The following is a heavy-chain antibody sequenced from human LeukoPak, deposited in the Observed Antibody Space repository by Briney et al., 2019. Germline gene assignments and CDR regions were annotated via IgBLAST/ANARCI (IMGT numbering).Heavy chain of an antibody. D-gene: IGHD6-13*01. V-gene: IGHV1-18*01. J-gene: IGHJ4*02. CDR1: GYTFTSYG. CDR3: ARALPIAAAGTGVDY. CDR2: ISGYNGNT. Sequence: ASVKVSCKASGYTFTSYGISWVRQAPGQGLEWMGWISGYNGNTNYAQKLQGRVTMTTDTSTSTAYMELRSLRSDDTAVYYCARALPIAAAGTGVDYWGQGTLVTVSS.